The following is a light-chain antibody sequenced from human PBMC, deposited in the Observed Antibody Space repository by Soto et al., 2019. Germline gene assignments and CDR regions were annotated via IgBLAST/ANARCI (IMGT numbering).Light chain of an antibody. V-gene: IGKV3-11*01. J-gene: IGKJ2*01. CDR3: HQRSNWPLFT. CDR1: QSVSSY. CDR2: DAS. Sequence: EIVLTQSPATLSLSPGERATFSCRASQSVSSYLAWYQQKPGQAPRLLIYDASTRATGIPARFSGSGSGTDFTLTVSSLEPEDFAVYYCHQRSNWPLFTFGQGTKLEIK.